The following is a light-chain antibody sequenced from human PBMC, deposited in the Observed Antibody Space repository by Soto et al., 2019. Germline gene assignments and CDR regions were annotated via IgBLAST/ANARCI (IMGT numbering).Light chain of an antibody. J-gene: IGKJ5*01. CDR1: QSVRTK. V-gene: IGKV3-15*01. Sequence: EMVMTKSPATLSESKGEGATLSCRASQSVRTKLAWYQQKAGQAPRLLIYGASTRATGVSDRFSGSGSGTEYTLTISSLQSEDFAVYYCQQYDTLPSITFCHG. CDR2: GAS. CDR3: QQYDTLPSIT.